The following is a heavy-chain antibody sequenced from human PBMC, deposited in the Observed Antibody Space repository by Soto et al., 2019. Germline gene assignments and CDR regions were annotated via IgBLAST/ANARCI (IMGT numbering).Heavy chain of an antibody. D-gene: IGHD3-10*01. Sequence: QVQLVQSGAEVKKPGSSVKVSCKASGDTFNFYTISWVRQAPGQGLEWMGRIIPMLGMSNYAQKFQDRVTLIADKSTSTAYLQLSSLRSEDTAIYYCATSYGSGSRPFDYWGQGTLVTVSS. CDR1: GDTFNFYT. CDR2: IIPMLGMS. V-gene: IGHV1-69*02. J-gene: IGHJ4*02. CDR3: ATSYGSGSRPFDY.